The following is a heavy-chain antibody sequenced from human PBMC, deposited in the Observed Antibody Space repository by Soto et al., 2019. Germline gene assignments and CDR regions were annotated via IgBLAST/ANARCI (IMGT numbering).Heavy chain of an antibody. CDR1: GFTFSSYA. V-gene: IGHV3-23*01. CDR3: AKYAGFSPGVRFNFDY. CDR2: ISGTDGAT. Sequence: EVQMLESGGALIQPGGPLRLSCAASGFTFSSYAMSWVRQTSGKGLQWVSTISGTDGATYYAASVKGRFTISRDNSQNILYLQMNNLRAEDTAIYYCAKYAGFSPGVRFNFDYWGQGTLVTVSS. J-gene: IGHJ4*02. D-gene: IGHD7-27*01.